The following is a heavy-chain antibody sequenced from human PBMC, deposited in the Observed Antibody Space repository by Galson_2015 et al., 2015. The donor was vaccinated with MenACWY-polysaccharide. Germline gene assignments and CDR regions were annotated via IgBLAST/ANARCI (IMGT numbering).Heavy chain of an antibody. CDR1: GYTFTSYA. J-gene: IGHJ4*02. V-gene: IGHV1-3*01. Sequence: SVKVSCKASGYTFTSYAMHWVRQAPGQRLEWMGWINAGNGNTKYSQKFQGRVTITRDTSASTAYMELSSLRSEDTAVYYCARGGGVYDSSGYPFDYWGQGTLVTVSS. CDR2: INAGNGNT. CDR3: ARGGGVYDSSGYPFDY. D-gene: IGHD3-22*01.